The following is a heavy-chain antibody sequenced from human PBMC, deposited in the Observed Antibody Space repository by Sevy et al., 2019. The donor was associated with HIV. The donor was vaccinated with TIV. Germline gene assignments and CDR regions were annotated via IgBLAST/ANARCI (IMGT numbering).Heavy chain of an antibody. D-gene: IGHD6-13*01. J-gene: IGHJ6*02. Sequence: ASVKVSCKASGGTFSSYAISWVRQAPGQGLEWMGGIIPIFGTANYAQKFQGRVTITADESTSTAYMELSSLRSEDTAVYYCAGMIAAAGYYYYYGMDVWGQGTTVTVSS. CDR2: IIPIFGTA. V-gene: IGHV1-69*13. CDR3: AGMIAAAGYYYYYGMDV. CDR1: GGTFSSYA.